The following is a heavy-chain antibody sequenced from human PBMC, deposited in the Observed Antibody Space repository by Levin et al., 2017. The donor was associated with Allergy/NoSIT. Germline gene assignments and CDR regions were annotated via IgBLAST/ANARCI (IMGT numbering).Heavy chain of an antibody. V-gene: IGHV4-39*01. D-gene: IGHD2/OR15-2a*01. J-gene: IGHJ6*03. CDR2: IYYSGST. CDR3: ATPCLLSPDYYYMDV. CDR1: GGSISSSSYY. Sequence: ESLKISCTVSGGSISSSSYYWGWLRQPPGKGLEWIGSIYYSGSTYYNPSLKSRVTISVDTSKNQFSLKLSSVTAADTAVYYCATPCLLSPDYYYMDVWGKGTTVTVSS.